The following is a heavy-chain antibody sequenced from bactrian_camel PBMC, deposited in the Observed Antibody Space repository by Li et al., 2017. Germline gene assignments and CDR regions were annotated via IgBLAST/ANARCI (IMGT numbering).Heavy chain of an antibody. CDR2: IYSDGSSNT. CDR3: AIRGGGGRVGCSGGRYRAADFGR. CDR1: GFTFGSYY. J-gene: IGHJ6*01. Sequence: VQLVESGGGLVQPGGSLRLSCAASGFTFGSYYMSWVRQAPGKGLEWVSSIYSDGSSNTYYAESVKGRFTISRDNAKSTGYLQMNSLTPEDAAMYYCAIRGGGGRVGCSGGRYRAADFGRWGQGTQVTVS. V-gene: IGHV3-2*01. D-gene: IGHD7*01.